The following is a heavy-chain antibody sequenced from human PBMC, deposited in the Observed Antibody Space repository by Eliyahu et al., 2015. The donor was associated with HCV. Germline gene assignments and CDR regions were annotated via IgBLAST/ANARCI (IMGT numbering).Heavy chain of an antibody. D-gene: IGHD1-1*01. CDR3: ARLRTTWGTFDGFDI. CDR1: GGSISSYY. Sequence: QVQLQESGPGLVKPSETLSLTCTVXGGSISSYYWSWIRQPPGKGLEWIGDISYRGSTDYTPSLKSRVAISVDTSKNQFSLKLTSVTAADTALYYCARLRTTWGTFDGFDIWGQGTMVTVSS. J-gene: IGHJ3*02. CDR2: ISYRGST. V-gene: IGHV4-59*08.